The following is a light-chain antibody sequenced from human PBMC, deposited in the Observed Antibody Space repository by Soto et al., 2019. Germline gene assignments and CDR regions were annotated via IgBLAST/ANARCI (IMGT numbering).Light chain of an antibody. CDR3: QQSYNTRA. J-gene: IGKJ2*01. Sequence: DIQMTQSPSSLSASVGDRVTITCRASQTISNYLNCYQQKPGKAPKILIYAASSLQSVVPSRFSGSGSGTDFTLTISSLQPEDFATYYCQQSYNTRAFGQWTKLEIK. V-gene: IGKV1-39*01. CDR2: AAS. CDR1: QTISNY.